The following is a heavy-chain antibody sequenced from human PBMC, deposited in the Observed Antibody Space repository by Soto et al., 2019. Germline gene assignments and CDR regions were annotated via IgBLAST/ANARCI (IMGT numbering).Heavy chain of an antibody. CDR2: IWYDGSNK. CDR1: GFTFSSYG. Sequence: GGSLRLSCAASGFTFSSYGMHWVRQAPGKGLERVAVIWYDGSNKYYADSVKGRFTISRDNSKNTLYLQMNSLRAEDTAVYYCARDSGSYFPSEPDYWGQGTLVTVSS. V-gene: IGHV3-33*01. CDR3: ARDSGSYFPSEPDY. J-gene: IGHJ4*02. D-gene: IGHD1-26*01.